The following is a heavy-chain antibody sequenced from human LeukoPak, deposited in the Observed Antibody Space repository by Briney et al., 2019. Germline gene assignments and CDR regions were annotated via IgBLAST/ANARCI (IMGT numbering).Heavy chain of an antibody. CDR2: INHNGNVT. Sequence: GGSLRLSCAASGFTFSSYWMNWARQAPGKGLEWVASINHNGNVTYYVDSVKGRFTISRDNAKNSLYLQMSNLRAEDTAVYFCARGGGLDVWGQGATVTVSS. CDR3: ARGGGLDV. J-gene: IGHJ6*02. CDR1: GFTFSSYW. V-gene: IGHV3-7*03. D-gene: IGHD3-16*01.